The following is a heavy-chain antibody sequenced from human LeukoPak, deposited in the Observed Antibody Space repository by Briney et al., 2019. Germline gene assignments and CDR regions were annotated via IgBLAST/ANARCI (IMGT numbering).Heavy chain of an antibody. CDR2: IYSGGST. D-gene: IGHD1-1*01. CDR1: GFTVSSNY. Sequence: GGSLRLSCAASGFTVSSNYMSWVRQAPGKGLEWVSVIYSGGSTYYADSVKGRFTISRDNSKNTLYLQMNSLRAEDTAVYYCAGTRKNYYYYYMDVWGEGTTVTISS. CDR3: AGTRKNYYYYYMDV. J-gene: IGHJ6*03. V-gene: IGHV3-66*01.